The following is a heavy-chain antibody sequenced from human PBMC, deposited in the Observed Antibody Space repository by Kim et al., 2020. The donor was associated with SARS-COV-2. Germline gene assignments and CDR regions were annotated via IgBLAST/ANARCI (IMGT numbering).Heavy chain of an antibody. D-gene: IGHD3-10*01. J-gene: IGHJ3*01. CDR3: VFGYDGLVDV. CDR1: GFTFTSYG. Sequence: GGSLRLSCATSGFTFTSYGIHWARQAPGKGLDWVTFISYDGSKKHYADSVKGRFTISRDNSRKTLTLQMNNLRPDDTALYYCVFGYDGLVDVWGQGTMVT. CDR2: ISYDGSKK. V-gene: IGHV3-30*02.